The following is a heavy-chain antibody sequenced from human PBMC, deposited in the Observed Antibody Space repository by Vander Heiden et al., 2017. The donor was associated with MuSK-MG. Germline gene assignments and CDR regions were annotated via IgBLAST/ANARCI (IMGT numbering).Heavy chain of an antibody. CDR1: GGSFSGYY. J-gene: IGHJ3*02. CDR3: ASVPWGGFTTVSAFDI. D-gene: IGHD3-10*01. Sequence: QVQLQQWGAGLLKPSETLSLTCAVYGGSFSGYYWSWIRQPPGKGLEWIGEINHSGSTNYNPSLKSRVTISVDTSKNQFSLKLSSVTAADTAVYYCASVPWGGFTTVSAFDIWGQGTMVTVSS. CDR2: INHSGST. V-gene: IGHV4-34*01.